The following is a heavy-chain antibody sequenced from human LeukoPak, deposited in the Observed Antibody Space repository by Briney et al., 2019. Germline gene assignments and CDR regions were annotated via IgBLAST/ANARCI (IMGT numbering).Heavy chain of an antibody. V-gene: IGHV3-23*01. Sequence: GGSLRLSCAASGFTFSSYAMSWVRQAPGKGLEWVSAISGSGGSTYYADSVKGRFTISRDNSKNTLYLQMNSLRAEDTAVYYCAKDPRGRGSAKPYAFDIWGQGTMVTVSS. J-gene: IGHJ3*02. D-gene: IGHD3-10*01. CDR1: GFTFSSYA. CDR2: ISGSGGST. CDR3: AKDPRGRGSAKPYAFDI.